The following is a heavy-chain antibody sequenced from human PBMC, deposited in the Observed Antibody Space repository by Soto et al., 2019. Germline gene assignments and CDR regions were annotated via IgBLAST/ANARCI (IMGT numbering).Heavy chain of an antibody. CDR2: ISDSGATK. Sequence: GGSLRLSCAASGFTFSNCGMNWVRQTPGKGLEWVSYISDSGATKHYADSVKGRFTISRDNGKDSLYLQMNSLRDEDTAVYFCARWSRNSCCSYGVDVWGQGATVTVSS. V-gene: IGHV3-48*02. CDR3: ARWSRNSCCSYGVDV. CDR1: GFTFSNCG. D-gene: IGHD2-15*01. J-gene: IGHJ6*02.